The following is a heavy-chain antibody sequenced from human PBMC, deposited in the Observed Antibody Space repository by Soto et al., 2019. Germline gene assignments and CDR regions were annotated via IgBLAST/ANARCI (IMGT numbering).Heavy chain of an antibody. Sequence: PSETLSLTCTVSGGSISSYYWSWIRQPPGKGLEWIGYIYYSGSTNYNPSLKSRVTISVDTSKNQFSLKLSSVTAADTAVYYCARDHITMVRGFYYYGMDVWGQGTTVTVSS. J-gene: IGHJ6*02. CDR1: GGSISSYY. CDR2: IYYSGST. D-gene: IGHD3-10*01. V-gene: IGHV4-59*01. CDR3: ARDHITMVRGFYYYGMDV.